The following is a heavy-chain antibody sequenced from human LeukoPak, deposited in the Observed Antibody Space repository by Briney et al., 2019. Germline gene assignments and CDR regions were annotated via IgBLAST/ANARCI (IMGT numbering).Heavy chain of an antibody. CDR3: ASSADCSGGSCYPYYFDY. V-gene: IGHV3-7*01. CDR1: GFTFSDYW. D-gene: IGHD2-15*01. CDR2: IKQDGSEK. J-gene: IGHJ4*02. Sequence: GGSLRLSCAASGFTFSDYWMNWVRQAPGKGLEWVANIKQDGSEKYYVDSVEGRFTVSRDNTKNSLYLQMNSLRAEDTAVYYCASSADCSGGSCYPYYFDYWGQGTLVTVSS.